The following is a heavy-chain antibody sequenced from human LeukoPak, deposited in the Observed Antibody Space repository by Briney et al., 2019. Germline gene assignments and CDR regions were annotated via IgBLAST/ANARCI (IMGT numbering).Heavy chain of an antibody. V-gene: IGHV1-46*01. CDR1: GYTFTSYY. J-gene: IGHJ4*02. D-gene: IGHD6-19*01. CDR2: INPSGGST. CDR3: ARVYNSGWPLDY. Sequence: ASVKVSCEASGYTFTSYYMHWVRQAPGQGLEWMGVINPSGGSTSYAQKFQGRVTMTSDTSTSTVYLELSSLRFEDTAVYYCARVYNSGWPLDYWGQGTLVTVSS.